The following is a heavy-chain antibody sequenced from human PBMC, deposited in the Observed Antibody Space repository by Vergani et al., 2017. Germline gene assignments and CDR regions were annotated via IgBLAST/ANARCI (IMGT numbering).Heavy chain of an antibody. CDR2: IGTAGDT. Sequence: EVQLVESGGGLLQPGGSLRLSCAASGFTFSNYDMHWVRQPTGKGLEWVSGIGTAGDTYYPGSVKGRFTISRENAKNSLYLQMNSLRAGDTAVYYCARGTIFGVDLWGQGTLVTVSS. CDR3: ARGTIFGVDL. J-gene: IGHJ5*02. V-gene: IGHV3-13*01. D-gene: IGHD3-3*01. CDR1: GFTFSNYD.